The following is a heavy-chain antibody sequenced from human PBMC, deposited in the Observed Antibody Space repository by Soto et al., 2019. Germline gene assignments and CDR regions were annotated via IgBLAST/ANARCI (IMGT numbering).Heavy chain of an antibody. V-gene: IGHV3-21*06. D-gene: IGHD6-13*01. CDR1: GFSCSSHD. CDR2: ISSSGTYI. Sequence: EVQLLESGGGLVKPGWSLRLSCGDSGFSCSSHDMSWVRQAPGKGLEWVSTISSSGTYIYYADSVKGRFTISRDNAKNSLALQMNCRRAEDTAVYYCPRVSIAAAGRGFEYWGQGPMVAGSS. CDR3: PRVSIAAAGRGFEY. J-gene: IGHJ4*02.